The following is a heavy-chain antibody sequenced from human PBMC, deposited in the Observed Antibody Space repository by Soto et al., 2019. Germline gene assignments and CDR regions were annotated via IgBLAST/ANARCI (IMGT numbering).Heavy chain of an antibody. CDR1: GGSFSGYY. CDR3: ARAGSGWYHKYHFDY. D-gene: IGHD6-19*01. Sequence: QVHLQQWGAGLLKPSETLSLTCVVYGGSFSGYYWSWIRQPPGKGLEWIGQINHSGSTDYNPSLKSRVTISADASKTHFSLKLSSVTAADTAVYYCARAGSGWYHKYHFDYWGQGTLVTVSS. J-gene: IGHJ4*02. CDR2: INHSGST. V-gene: IGHV4-34*01.